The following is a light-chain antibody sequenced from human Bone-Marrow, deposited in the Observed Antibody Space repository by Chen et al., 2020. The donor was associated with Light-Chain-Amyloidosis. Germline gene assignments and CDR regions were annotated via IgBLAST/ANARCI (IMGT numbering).Light chain of an antibody. Sequence: SYELTQPPSVSVSPGKTARITCSGDDLPKKYAYWYQQKPGQAPVLVIHRDTERPSGISERFSGSSSGTTATLTISGVQAEDEADYHCQSADSSGTYEVIFGGGTKLTVL. CDR2: RDT. CDR3: QSADSSGTYEVI. J-gene: IGLJ2*01. V-gene: IGLV3-25*03. CDR1: DLPKKY.